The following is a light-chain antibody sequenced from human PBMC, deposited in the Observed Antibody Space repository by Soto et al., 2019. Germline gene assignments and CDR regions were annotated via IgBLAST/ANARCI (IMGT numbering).Light chain of an antibody. CDR1: QSVSNN. CDR2: YAS. CDR3: QQYNDWPPIT. J-gene: IGKJ5*01. V-gene: IGKV3-15*01. Sequence: EVMMTQSPATLSVSPGDTATLSCRASQSVSNNLAWYQQKPGQAPRLLMYYASTRATDVPARFSGSESGTEFTLTISSLQSEDFAVYYCQQYNDWPPITFGQGTRLEIK.